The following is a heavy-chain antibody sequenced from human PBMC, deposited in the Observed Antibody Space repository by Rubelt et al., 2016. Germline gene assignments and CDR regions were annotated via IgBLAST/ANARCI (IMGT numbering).Heavy chain of an antibody. D-gene: IGHD6-13*01. CDR2: LYTSGSP. Sequence: QVQLQESGPGLVKPSETLSLTCTVSGGSIWGYYWNWIRQPAGKGLEWIGRLYTSGSPNYNTSLMGRVHMSRDKSKQQFSLKLNSVTAADTAMYYCARESGVYEFDYWGQGTLVTVSS. V-gene: IGHV4-4*07. J-gene: IGHJ4*02. CDR1: GGSIWGYY. CDR3: ARESGVYEFDY.